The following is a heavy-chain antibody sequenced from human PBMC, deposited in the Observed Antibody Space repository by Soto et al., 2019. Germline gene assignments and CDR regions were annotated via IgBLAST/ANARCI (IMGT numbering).Heavy chain of an antibody. Sequence: ASVKVSCKVSGYTLTELSMHWVRQAPGKGLELMGGFDPEDGETIYAQKFQGRVTMTEDTSTDTAYMELSSLRSEDTAVYYCATEIPQFIVVVTAIDAFDIWGQGTMVTVSS. J-gene: IGHJ3*02. CDR2: FDPEDGET. V-gene: IGHV1-24*01. CDR1: GYTLTELS. D-gene: IGHD2-21*02. CDR3: ATEIPQFIVVVTAIDAFDI.